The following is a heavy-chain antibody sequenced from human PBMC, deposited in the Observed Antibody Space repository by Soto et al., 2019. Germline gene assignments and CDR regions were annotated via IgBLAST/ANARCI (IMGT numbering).Heavy chain of an antibody. CDR1: GYTFTSYG. J-gene: IGHJ4*02. CDR2: ISAYNGNT. CDR3: ARHGVGDILTGQPDY. V-gene: IGHV1-18*01. D-gene: IGHD3-9*01. Sequence: ASVTVSCKASGYTFTSYGISWVRQAPGQGLEWMGWISAYNGNTNYAQKLQGRVTMTTDTSTSTAYMELRSLRSDDTAMYYCARHGVGDILTGQPDYWGQGTLVTVSS.